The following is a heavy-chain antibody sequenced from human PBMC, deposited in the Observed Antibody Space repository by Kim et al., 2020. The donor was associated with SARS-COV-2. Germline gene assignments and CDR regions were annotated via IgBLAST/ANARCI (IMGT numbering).Heavy chain of an antibody. CDR2: INPSGGST. V-gene: IGHV1-46*01. J-gene: IGHJ4*02. D-gene: IGHD3-22*01. CDR3: ARAAGDSSGYHPDY. CDR1: GYTFTYNF. Sequence: ASVKVSCKASGYTFTYNFMHWVRQAPGQGLEWVGTINPSGGSTGYAQKVQDRVTMTRDRSTTTVYMELSSLRSEDTAVYYCARAAGDSSGYHPDYWGQGTLVTVSS.